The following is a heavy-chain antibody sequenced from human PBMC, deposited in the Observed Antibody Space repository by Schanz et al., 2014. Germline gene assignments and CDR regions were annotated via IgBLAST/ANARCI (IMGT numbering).Heavy chain of an antibody. CDR3: AKTLFPGGTQTFGN. J-gene: IGHJ4*02. Sequence: EVELVESGGGLVQPGGSLRLSCAASGFTFSAYAMTWVRQIPGKGLEWVSAISGSGGSTYYADSVKGRFTISRDNSKTTVYLQMNSLRAEDTAVYYCAKTLFPGGTQTFGNWGRGTLVTVSS. V-gene: IGHV3-23*04. CDR1: GFTFSAYA. CDR2: ISGSGGST. D-gene: IGHD2-8*02.